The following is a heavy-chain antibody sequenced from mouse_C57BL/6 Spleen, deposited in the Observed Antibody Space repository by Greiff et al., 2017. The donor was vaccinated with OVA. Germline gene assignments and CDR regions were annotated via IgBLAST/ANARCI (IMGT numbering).Heavy chain of an antibody. V-gene: IGHV1-50*01. J-gene: IGHJ2*01. CDR2: IDPSDSYT. Sequence: VQLQQPGAELVKPGASVKLSCKASGYTFTSYWMQWVKQRPGQGLEWIGEIDPSDSYTNYNQKFKGKATLTVDTSSSTAYMQLSSLTSEDSAVYYCAKRGFYGYDGFDYWGQGTTLTVSS. CDR1: GYTFTSYW. CDR3: AKRGFYGYDGFDY. D-gene: IGHD2-2*01.